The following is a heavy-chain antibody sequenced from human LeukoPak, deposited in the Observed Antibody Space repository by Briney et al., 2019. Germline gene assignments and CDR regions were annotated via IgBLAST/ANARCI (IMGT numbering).Heavy chain of an antibody. CDR2: INHSGST. J-gene: IGHJ4*02. V-gene: IGHV4-34*01. D-gene: IGHD2-2*01. CDR1: GGSFSGYY. Sequence: ASETLSLTCAVYGGSFSGYYWSWIRQPPGKGLEWIGEINHSGSTNYNPSLKSRVTISVDTSKNQFSLKLSSVTAADTAVYCCARGRPDIVVVPAAIYYWGQGTLVTVSS. CDR3: ARGRPDIVVVPAAIYY.